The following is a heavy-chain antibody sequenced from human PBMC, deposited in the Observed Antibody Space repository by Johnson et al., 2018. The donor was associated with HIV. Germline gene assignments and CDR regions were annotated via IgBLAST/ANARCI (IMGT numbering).Heavy chain of an antibody. CDR2: IRYDGTNK. Sequence: VQLVESGGGVVQPGGSLRLSCAASGFTFSSYGMHWVRQAPGKGLEWVAFIRYDGTNKYYADSVKGRFTISRDNSKNTLYLQMNSLRAEDTAVYYCAKDRGSPGIPAAFDIWGQGTLVTVSS. V-gene: IGHV3-30*02. CDR1: GFTFSSYG. CDR3: AKDRGSPGIPAAFDI. D-gene: IGHD3-10*01. J-gene: IGHJ3*02.